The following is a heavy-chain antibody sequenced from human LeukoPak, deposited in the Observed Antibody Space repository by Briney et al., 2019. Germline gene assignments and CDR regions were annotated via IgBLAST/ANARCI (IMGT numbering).Heavy chain of an antibody. V-gene: IGHV3-30*18. CDR2: ISYDGSNK. CDR1: GFTFSDYW. D-gene: IGHD3-9*01. CDR3: AKIPVLRYFDWLLTHDAFDI. Sequence: GGSLRLSCVASGFTFSDYWMSWVRQAPGKGLEWVAVISYDGSNKYYADSAKGRFTISRDNSKNTLYLQMNSLRAEDTAVYYCAKIPVLRYFDWLLTHDAFDIWGQGTMVTVSS. J-gene: IGHJ3*02.